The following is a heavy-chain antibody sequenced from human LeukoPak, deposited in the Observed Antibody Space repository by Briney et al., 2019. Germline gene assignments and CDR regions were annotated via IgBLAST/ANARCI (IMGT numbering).Heavy chain of an antibody. CDR3: AKTSDGYNLLGY. J-gene: IGHJ4*02. Sequence: SVKVSCKASGYTFTSYGISWVRQAPGQGLEWMGRIIPILGIANYAQKFQGRVTITADKSTSTAYMELSSLRSEDTAVYYCAKTSDGYNLLGYWGQGTLVTVSS. CDR1: GYTFTSYG. CDR2: IIPILGIA. V-gene: IGHV1-69*04. D-gene: IGHD5-24*01.